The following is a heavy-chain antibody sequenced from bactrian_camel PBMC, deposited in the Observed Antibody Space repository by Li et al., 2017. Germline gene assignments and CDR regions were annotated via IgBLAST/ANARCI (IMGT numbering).Heavy chain of an antibody. CDR1: GDAGLRNC. Sequence: HVQLVESGGGSVQAGGSLNLSCAHSGDAGLRNCLGWFRQVPGKQREGVAAIDSDGASSYLDSMKGRFIISRGKNMLYLEMNSLKPEDTAMYYCAASVGDRYCSAPYLVRGLEKGTTYRGQGTQVTVSS. J-gene: IGHJ4*01. CDR3: AASVGDRYCSAPYLVRGLEKGTTY. D-gene: IGHD2*01. CDR2: IDSDGAS. V-gene: IGHV3S53*01.